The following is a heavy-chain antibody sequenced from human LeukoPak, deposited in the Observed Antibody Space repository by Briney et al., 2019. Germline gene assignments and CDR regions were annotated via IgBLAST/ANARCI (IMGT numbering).Heavy chain of an antibody. J-gene: IGHJ5*02. CDR3: ARQVVVVPAAKGLYYDFWSGLPVYWFDP. D-gene: IGHD2-2*01. CDR2: IYYSGST. V-gene: IGHV4-39*01. Sequence: PSETLSLTCTVSGGSISSSSYYWGWIRQPPGKGLEWIGNIYYSGSTYYNPSLKSRVTISVDTSKNQFSLKLSSVTDADTAVYYCARQVVVVPAAKGLYYDFWSGLPVYWFDPWGQGTLVTVSS. CDR1: GGSISSSSYY.